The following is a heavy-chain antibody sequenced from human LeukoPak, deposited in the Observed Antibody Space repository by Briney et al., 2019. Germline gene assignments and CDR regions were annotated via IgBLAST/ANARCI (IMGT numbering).Heavy chain of an antibody. V-gene: IGHV1-18*01. Sequence: SVKVSCKASLYTFTSYGISWVRQSAGPALEWLGWISASNGNTNYAQKLQGRVTMTTDTSTSTPYMELRSLRSDDTAVYYCAREYCSSTSCYIIYFDYWGQGALVTVSS. CDR1: LYTFTSYG. D-gene: IGHD2-2*02. CDR3: AREYCSSTSCYIIYFDY. CDR2: ISASNGNT. J-gene: IGHJ4*02.